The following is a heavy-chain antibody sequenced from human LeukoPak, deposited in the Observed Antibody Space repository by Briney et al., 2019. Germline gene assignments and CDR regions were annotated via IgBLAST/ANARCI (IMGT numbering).Heavy chain of an antibody. Sequence: ASVKVSCKASGYTFTSYYMHWVRQAPGEGLEWMGIINPTGGSTSYAQKFQGRVTMTRDTSTSTVYMELSSLRAEDMALYYCAKGGNMWQLSHWGQGTLVTVSS. CDR1: GYTFTSYY. CDR3: AKGGNMWQLSH. CDR2: INPTGGST. V-gene: IGHV1-46*01. D-gene: IGHD6-6*01. J-gene: IGHJ4*02.